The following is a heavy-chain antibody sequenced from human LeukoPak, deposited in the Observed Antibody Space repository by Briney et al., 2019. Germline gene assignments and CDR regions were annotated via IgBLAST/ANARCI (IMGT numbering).Heavy chain of an antibody. CDR3: TRSGPGSGRAHSREP. Sequence: SETLSLTCTLPRGSIRGTYWSASPQPPGKGLEWIAYIYSSGGTNYNPSLKSRVTISVDTSQTKFYLIFISVTAAGTTVYCRTRSGPGSGRAHSREPWGQGLLVTVSS. CDR2: IYSSGGT. V-gene: IGHV4-59*01. CDR1: RGSIRGTY. J-gene: IGHJ5*02. D-gene: IGHD3-10*01.